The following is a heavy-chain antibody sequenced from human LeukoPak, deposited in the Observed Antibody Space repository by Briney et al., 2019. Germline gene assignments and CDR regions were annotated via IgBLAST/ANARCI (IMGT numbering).Heavy chain of an antibody. Sequence: SQTLSLTCAISGDSVSSNSAAWNWIRQSPSRGLEWLGRTYYRSKWYNDYAVSVKSRITINPDTSKNQFSLQLNSVTPEDTAVYYCAREPHPPYHDYFHTSGHNGGFDYWGQGTLVTVSS. J-gene: IGHJ4*02. V-gene: IGHV6-1*01. CDR2: TYYRSKWYN. CDR1: GDSVSSNSAA. D-gene: IGHD3-22*01. CDR3: AREPHPPYHDYFHTSGHNGGFDY.